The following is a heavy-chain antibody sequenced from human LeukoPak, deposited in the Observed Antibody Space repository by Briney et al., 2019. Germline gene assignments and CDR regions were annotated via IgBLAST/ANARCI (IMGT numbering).Heavy chain of an antibody. CDR2: IYYSGST. CDR3: ARVSIYDSSDYPFDY. Sequence: KASETLSLTCTVSGGSISSYYWSWIRQPPGKGLEWIGYIYYSGSTNYNPSLKSRVTISVDTSKKPFSLKLSSLTAADTAVYYCARVSIYDSSDYPFDYWGQGTVVTVSA. CDR1: GGSISSYY. J-gene: IGHJ4*02. V-gene: IGHV4-59*01. D-gene: IGHD3-22*01.